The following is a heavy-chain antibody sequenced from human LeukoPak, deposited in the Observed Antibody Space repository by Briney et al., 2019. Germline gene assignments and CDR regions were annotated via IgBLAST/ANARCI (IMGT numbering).Heavy chain of an antibody. CDR3: AGHVTPPYTNYGAY. J-gene: IGHJ4*02. D-gene: IGHD4-17*01. CDR1: GDSLSTPQYY. CDR2: VYYGGSL. V-gene: IGHV4-39*01. Sequence: SETLSLTCTVSGDSLSTPQYYWGWIRQPRGRGLEWIGSVYYGGSLFYNPSLKSRVTLSVDTSKNQFSLKLSSVTAADTAVYYCAGHVTPPYTNYGAYWGRGTLVTVSS.